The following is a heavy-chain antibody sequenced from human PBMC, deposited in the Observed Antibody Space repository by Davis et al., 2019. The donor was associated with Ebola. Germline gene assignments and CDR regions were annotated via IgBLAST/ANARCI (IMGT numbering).Heavy chain of an antibody. CDR3: ARDPETPYNTSPAAFAY. D-gene: IGHD2-2*01. V-gene: IGHV1-3*01. CDR2: INAVNGNT. J-gene: IGHJ4*02. CDR1: GYAFNHHA. Sequence: SDNVPRMPSGYAFNHHAVHPPRQAPGQRLEWMGWINAVNGNTKYSQKLQGRVTFTRDTSASTAYMDLSSLRPESTSSYYYARDPETPYNTSPAAFAYSGQRTLVTVS.